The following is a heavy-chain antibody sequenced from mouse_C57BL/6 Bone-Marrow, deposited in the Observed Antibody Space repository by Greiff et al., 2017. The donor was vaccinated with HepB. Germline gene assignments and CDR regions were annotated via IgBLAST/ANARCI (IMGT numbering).Heavy chain of an antibody. D-gene: IGHD1-1*01. CDR2: IWSDGST. CDR1: GFSLTSYG. Sequence: VKLMESGPGLVAPSQSLSITCTVSGFSLTSYGVHWVRQPPGKGLEWLVVIWSDGSTTYNSALKSSLSISKDNSKSQVFLKMNSLQTDDTAMYYCARHGDGSSYWYFDVWGTVTTVTVSS. J-gene: IGHJ1*03. V-gene: IGHV2-6-1*01. CDR3: ARHGDGSSYWYFDV.